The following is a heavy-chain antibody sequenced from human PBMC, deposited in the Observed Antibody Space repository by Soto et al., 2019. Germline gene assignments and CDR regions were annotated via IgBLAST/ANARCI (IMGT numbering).Heavy chain of an antibody. D-gene: IGHD1-26*01. CDR1: GYTFTSYD. CDR3: ARGLYSGSYQYFDY. Sequence: ASVKVSCKASGYTFTSYDINWGRQATGQGLEWMGWMNPNSGNTGYAQKFQGRVTMTRNTSISTAYMELSSLRSEDTAVYYCARGLYSGSYQYFDYWGQGTLVTVSS. J-gene: IGHJ4*02. CDR2: MNPNSGNT. V-gene: IGHV1-8*01.